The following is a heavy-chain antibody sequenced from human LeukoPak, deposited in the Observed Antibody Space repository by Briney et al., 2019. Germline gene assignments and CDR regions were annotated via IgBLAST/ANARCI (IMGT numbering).Heavy chain of an antibody. V-gene: IGHV3-23*01. CDR2: ISGSGVNI. Sequence: PGGSLRLSCAASGFTFSNYAMSWVRQAPGKGLEWVSLISGSGVNIYYADTVKGRFAISRDNSKDTLYLQMDRLRAEDTAVYYCAKGWAGDWPYFDYWGREP. CDR3: AKGWAGDWPYFDY. D-gene: IGHD2-21*02. J-gene: IGHJ4*02. CDR1: GFTFSNYA.